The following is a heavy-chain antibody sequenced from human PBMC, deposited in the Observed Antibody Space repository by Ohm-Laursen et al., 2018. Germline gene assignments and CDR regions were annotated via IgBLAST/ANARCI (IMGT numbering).Heavy chain of an antibody. CDR2: IHSRGST. D-gene: IGHD2-21*02. Sequence: SETLSLTCTVSGGSISGYYWSWIRQTAGKGLEWIGRIHSRGSTNYNPSLQSRVTMSEDTSKNQFSLRLSSVTAADTAVYFCARRDIAKAFNIWGQGTLVTVSS. CDR3: ARRDIAKAFNI. J-gene: IGHJ3*02. CDR1: GGSISGYY. V-gene: IGHV4-4*07.